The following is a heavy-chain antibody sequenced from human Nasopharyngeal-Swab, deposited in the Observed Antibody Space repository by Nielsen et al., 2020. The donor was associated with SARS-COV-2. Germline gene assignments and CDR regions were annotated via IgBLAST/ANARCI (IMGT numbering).Heavy chain of an antibody. Sequence: SETLSLTCAVYGGSFSGYYWSWIRQPPGKGLEWIREINHSGSTNYNPSLKSRVTISVDTSKNQFSLKLSSVTAADTAVYYCARGVYDFWSGYYGWFDPWGQGTLVTVSS. J-gene: IGHJ5*02. D-gene: IGHD3-3*01. CDR3: ARGVYDFWSGYYGWFDP. V-gene: IGHV4-34*01. CDR1: GGSFSGYY. CDR2: INHSGST.